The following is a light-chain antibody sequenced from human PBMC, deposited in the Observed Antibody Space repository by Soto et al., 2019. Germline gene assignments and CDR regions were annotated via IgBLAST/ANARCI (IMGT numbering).Light chain of an antibody. J-gene: IGLJ2*01. Sequence: QSVLTQPASGSGSPGQSITISCTGTSSDVVGYNYVSWYQQHPGEAPKLMIYDVSNRPSGVSNRFSGSKSDNTASLTISGLQAEDEADYYCSSYASTSTPHVVFGGGTKVTVL. CDR2: DVS. V-gene: IGLV2-14*01. CDR3: SSYASTSTPHVV. CDR1: SSDVVGYNY.